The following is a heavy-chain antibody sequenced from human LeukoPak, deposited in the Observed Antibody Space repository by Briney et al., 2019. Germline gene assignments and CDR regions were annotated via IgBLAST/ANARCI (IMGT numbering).Heavy chain of an antibody. Sequence: GGSLRLSCAASGFTFSSYAMHWVRQAPGKGLEWVSYISTSGDTTYFADSVKGRFTISRDNAKNTLYLQMNSLRAEDTAVYYCARGYHDILTGHSWFDIWGQGTMVTVSS. CDR1: GFTFSSYA. CDR3: ARGYHDILTGHSWFDI. V-gene: IGHV3-48*04. CDR2: ISTSGDTT. J-gene: IGHJ3*02. D-gene: IGHD3-9*01.